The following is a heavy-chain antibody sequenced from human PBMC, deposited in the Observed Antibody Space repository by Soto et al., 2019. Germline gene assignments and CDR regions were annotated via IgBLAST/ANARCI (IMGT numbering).Heavy chain of an antibody. Sequence: ASVKVSCKASGYTFTDYYIHWVRQAPGQGLEWMGWISPRTGSANFAQRFQGRVSMTRDTSITTAYMELRRLRSDDTAVYYCGRGPSPRAPAGGTPYYYAMDVWGQGTTVTVSS. CDR2: ISPRTGSA. V-gene: IGHV1-2*02. J-gene: IGHJ6*02. CDR3: GRGPSPRAPAGGTPYYYAMDV. D-gene: IGHD6-13*01. CDR1: GYTFTDYY.